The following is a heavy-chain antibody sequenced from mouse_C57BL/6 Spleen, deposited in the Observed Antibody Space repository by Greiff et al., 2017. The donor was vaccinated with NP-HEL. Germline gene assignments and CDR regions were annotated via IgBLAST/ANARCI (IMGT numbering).Heavy chain of an antibody. CDR1: GFNIKNTY. Sequence: VQLKESVAELVRPGASVKLSCTASGFNIKNTYMHWVKQRPEQGLEWIGRIDPANGNTKYAPKFQGKATITADTSSKPAYLQLSSLTSEDTAIYYCARGVYGSSWFADWGQGTLVTVSA. D-gene: IGHD1-1*01. CDR3: ARGVYGSSWFAD. J-gene: IGHJ3*01. CDR2: IDPANGNT. V-gene: IGHV14-3*01.